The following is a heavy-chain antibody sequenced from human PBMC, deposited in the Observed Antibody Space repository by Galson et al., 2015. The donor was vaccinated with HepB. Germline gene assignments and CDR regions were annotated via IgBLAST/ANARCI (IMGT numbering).Heavy chain of an antibody. CDR3: ARDKRGYIYGPPFFDY. CDR2: ISSSGSTI. J-gene: IGHJ4*02. V-gene: IGHV3-48*03. CDR1: GFTFSSYE. D-gene: IGHD5-18*01. Sequence: SLRLSCAASGFTFSSYEMNWVRQAPGKGLEWVSYISSSGSTIYYTDSVKGRFTISRDNAKNSLYLQMNSLRAEDTAVYYCARDKRGYIYGPPFFDYWGQGTLVTVSS.